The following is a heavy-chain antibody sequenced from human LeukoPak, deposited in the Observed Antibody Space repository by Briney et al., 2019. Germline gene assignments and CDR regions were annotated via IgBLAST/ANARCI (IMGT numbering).Heavy chain of an antibody. V-gene: IGHV3-7*01. CDR1: GFTFSSYW. CDR2: IKQDGSEK. D-gene: IGHD5-18*01. Sequence: GGSLRLSCAASGFTFSSYWMSWVRQAPGKGLEWVANIKQDGSEKYYVDSVKGRFTISRDNAENSLYLQMNSLRAEDTAVYYCAREGYSYGVPFDYWGQGTLVTVSS. CDR3: AREGYSYGVPFDY. J-gene: IGHJ4*02.